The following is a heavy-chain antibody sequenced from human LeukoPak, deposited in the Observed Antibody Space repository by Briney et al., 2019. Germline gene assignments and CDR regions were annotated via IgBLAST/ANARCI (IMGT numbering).Heavy chain of an antibody. V-gene: IGHV3-21*01. CDR1: GFTFSTYS. J-gene: IGHJ6*03. Sequence: GGSLRLSCAASGFTFSTYSMNWVRQAPGKGLEWVSSISSFSGYIYYADSVKGRFTISRDNAKNSLHLQMNSLRVEDTAVYYCARDPSPRTSYYYYYMDVWGKRTTVTVSS. CDR2: ISSFSGYI. CDR3: ARDPSPRTSYYYYYMDV. D-gene: IGHD2-2*01.